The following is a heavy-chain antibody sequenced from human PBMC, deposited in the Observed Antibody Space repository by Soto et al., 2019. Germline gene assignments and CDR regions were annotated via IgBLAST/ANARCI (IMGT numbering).Heavy chain of an antibody. CDR1: GFTFSSYG. Sequence: GGSLRLSCAASGFTFSSYGMHWVRQAPGKGLEWVAVISYDGSNKYYADSVKGRFTISRDNSKNTLYLQMNSLRAEDTAVYYCGRSWLATIDYWGQGTLVTVSS. CDR2: ISYDGSNK. CDR3: GRSWLATIDY. V-gene: IGHV3-30*03. J-gene: IGHJ4*02. D-gene: IGHD6-13*01.